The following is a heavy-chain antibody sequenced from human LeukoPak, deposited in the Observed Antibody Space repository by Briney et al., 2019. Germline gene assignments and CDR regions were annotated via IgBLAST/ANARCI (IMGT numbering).Heavy chain of an antibody. CDR3: AKAAMVRPRSGYYYGMDA. CDR2: ICGSGGTT. CDR1: GFTFSSYS. V-gene: IGHV3-23*01. J-gene: IGHJ6*02. D-gene: IGHD3-10*01. Sequence: GGSLRLSCAASGFTFSSYSMSWVRQAPGKGLEWLSVICGSGGTTYYADSVKGRFTISRDNSKNTLYLQMNSLRAEDTAVYYCAKAAMVRPRSGYYYGMDAWGQGTTVTVSS.